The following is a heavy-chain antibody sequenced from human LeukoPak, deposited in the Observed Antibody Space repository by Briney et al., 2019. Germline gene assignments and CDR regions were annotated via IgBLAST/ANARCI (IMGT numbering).Heavy chain of an antibody. Sequence: TLSLTCTVSGGSISSGGYYWSWIRQHPGKGLEWIGYIYYSGSTYYNPSLKSRVTISVDTPKNQFSLKLSSVTVADTAVYYCAREMATTVPYYYYGMDVWGQGTTVTVSS. CDR1: GGSISSGGYY. CDR3: AREMATTVPYYYYGMDV. V-gene: IGHV4-31*03. J-gene: IGHJ6*02. CDR2: IYYSGST. D-gene: IGHD5-12*01.